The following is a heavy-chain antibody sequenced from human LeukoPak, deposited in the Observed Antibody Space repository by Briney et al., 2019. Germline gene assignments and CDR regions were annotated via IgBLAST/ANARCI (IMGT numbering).Heavy chain of an antibody. CDR3: ARPRYNWNYVFDY. CDR2: IIPIFGTA. D-gene: IGHD1-7*01. V-gene: IGHV1-69*13. J-gene: IGHJ4*02. Sequence: SVKVSCKASGGTFSSYAISWVRQAPGQGLEWMGGIIPIFGTANYAQKFQGRVTITADESTSTAYMELSSLRSEDTAMYYCARPRYNWNYVFDYWGQGTLVTVSS. CDR1: GGTFSSYA.